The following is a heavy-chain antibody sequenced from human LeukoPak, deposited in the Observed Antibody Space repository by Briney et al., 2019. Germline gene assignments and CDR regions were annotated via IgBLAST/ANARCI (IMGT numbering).Heavy chain of an antibody. CDR3: ARGSFYSRCGSTSCYTLDY. J-gene: IGHJ4*02. D-gene: IGHD2-2*02. CDR1: GGTFSSYT. V-gene: IGHV1-69*02. Sequence: SVKVSCKASGGTFSSYTISWVRQAPGQGLEWMGRIIPILGIANYAQRFQGRVRITADKSTSTAYMELSSLRSEDTAVYYCARGSFYSRCGSTSCYTLDYWGQGTLVTVSS. CDR2: IIPILGIA.